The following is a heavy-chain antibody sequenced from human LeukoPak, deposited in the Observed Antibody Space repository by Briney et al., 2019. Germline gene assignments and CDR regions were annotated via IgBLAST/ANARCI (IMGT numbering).Heavy chain of an antibody. CDR2: IYYSGST. V-gene: IGHV4-39*01. D-gene: IGHD3-22*01. J-gene: IGHJ4*02. Sequence: PWETLSLTCTVSGGSISSSSYYWGWIRQPPGKGLEWIGSIYYSGSTYYNPSLKSRVTISVDTSKNQFSLKLSSVTAADTAVYYCGRYYDSSGSFDYWGQGTLVTVSS. CDR3: GRYYDSSGSFDY. CDR1: GGSISSSSYY.